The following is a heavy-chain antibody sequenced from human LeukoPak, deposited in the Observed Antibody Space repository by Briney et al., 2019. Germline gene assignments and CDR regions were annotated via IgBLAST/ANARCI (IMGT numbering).Heavy chain of an antibody. CDR1: GGSISSYY. V-gene: IGHV4-59*01. CDR3: ARDRGGNFEFGMDV. CDR2: IYYSGST. J-gene: IGHJ6*02. D-gene: IGHD4-23*01. Sequence: SETLSLTCTVSGGSISSYYWSWIRQPPGKGLEWIGYIYYSGSTNYNPSLKSRVTISVDTSKNQFSLKLSSVTAADTAVFYCARDRGGNFEFGMDVWGQGTTVTVSS.